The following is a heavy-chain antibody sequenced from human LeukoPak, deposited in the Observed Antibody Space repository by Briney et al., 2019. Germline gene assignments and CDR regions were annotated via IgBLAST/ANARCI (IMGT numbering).Heavy chain of an antibody. CDR2: IYYSGST. J-gene: IGHJ4*02. CDR3: ASMVRGVN. V-gene: IGHV4-39*01. Sequence: PSETLSLTCTVSGGSISSSSYYWGWIRQPPGKGLEWIGSIYYSGSTYYNPSLKSRVTISVDTSKNQFSLKLSSVTAADTAVYYCASMVRGVNWGQGTLVTVSS. CDR1: GGSISSSSYY. D-gene: IGHD3-10*01.